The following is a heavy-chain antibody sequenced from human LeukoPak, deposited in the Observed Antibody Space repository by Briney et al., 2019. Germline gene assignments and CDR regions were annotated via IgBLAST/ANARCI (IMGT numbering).Heavy chain of an antibody. CDR1: GFIFSNYW. D-gene: IGHD2-21*01. CDR2: IKQDGSEK. Sequence: GGSLRLSCAASGFIFSNYWMSWVRLAPGKGLEWVANIKQDGSEKYYVDSVEGRFTISRDNAKNLLFLQMNSLRAEDTAVYHCARVFIVGSRSVFDFWGQGTLVTVSS. J-gene: IGHJ4*02. V-gene: IGHV3-7*01. CDR3: ARVFIVGSRSVFDF.